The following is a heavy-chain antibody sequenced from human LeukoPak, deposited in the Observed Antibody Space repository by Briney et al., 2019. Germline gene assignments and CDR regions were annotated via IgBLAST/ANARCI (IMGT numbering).Heavy chain of an antibody. CDR2: ISFDGSYE. CDR1: GFTFSTYG. Sequence: PGGSLRLSCAASGFTFSTYGMHWVRQAPGKGLEWVAVISFDGSYEYYADSVKGRSTISRDTSKNTLYLQMNSLRVDDTAVYYCAKDRGGSYRGAFDYWGQGTLVTVST. V-gene: IGHV3-30*18. CDR3: AKDRGGSYRGAFDY. J-gene: IGHJ4*02. D-gene: IGHD1-26*01.